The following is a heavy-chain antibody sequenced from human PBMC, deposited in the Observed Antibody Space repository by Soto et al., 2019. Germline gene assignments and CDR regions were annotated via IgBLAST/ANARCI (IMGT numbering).Heavy chain of an antibody. Sequence: QVQLQESGPGLVKPSETLSLTCTVSGGSISSYYWSWIRQPPGKGLEWIGYIYYNGSTNHNPSLKRRVTISVDTSKNQFSLKLSSVTAEDTAVYYCASRYGGTLDYWGQGTLVTVSS. CDR1: GGSISSYY. V-gene: IGHV4-59*08. J-gene: IGHJ4*02. CDR3: ASRYGGTLDY. D-gene: IGHD4-17*01. CDR2: IYYNGST.